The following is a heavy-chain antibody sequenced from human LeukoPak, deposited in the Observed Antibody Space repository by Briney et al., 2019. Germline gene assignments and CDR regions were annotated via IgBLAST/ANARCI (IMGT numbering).Heavy chain of an antibody. Sequence: PGGSLRLSCLTSGFTLSTNAMSWVRQAPGKGLEWVSGISSGGGTTNHADSVKGRFTISRDNSKNTLYLQMNSLRAEDTAVYYCAKAITATTGYFDYWGQGSLVTVSS. CDR3: AKAITATTGYFDY. J-gene: IGHJ4*02. D-gene: IGHD6-25*01. V-gene: IGHV3-23*01. CDR2: ISSGGGTT. CDR1: GFTLSTNA.